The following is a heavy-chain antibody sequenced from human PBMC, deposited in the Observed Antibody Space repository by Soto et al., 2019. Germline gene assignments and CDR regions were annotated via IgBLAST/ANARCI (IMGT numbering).Heavy chain of an antibody. Sequence: QVQLVQSGAEVKKPGSSVKVSCKASGGTFSSYTISWVRQAPGQGLEWMGRIIPILGIANYAQKFQGRVTITADNHTSTAYRERSSLRYEHTAGYYCARGRRRSPGGRYYYYIDVWDKGTTVTVSS. CDR2: IIPILGIA. CDR1: GGTFSSYT. V-gene: IGHV1-69*02. J-gene: IGHJ6*03. D-gene: IGHD3-10*01. CDR3: ARGRRRSPGGRYYYYIDV.